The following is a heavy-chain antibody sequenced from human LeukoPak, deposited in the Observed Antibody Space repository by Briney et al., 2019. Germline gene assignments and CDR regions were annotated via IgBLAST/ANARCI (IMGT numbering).Heavy chain of an antibody. D-gene: IGHD3-10*01. V-gene: IGHV4-34*01. J-gene: IGHJ4*02. CDR1: GGSFSGYY. CDR2: INHSGST. Sequence: PSETLSLTCAVYGGSFSGYYWSWIRQPPGKGLEWIGEINHSGSTNYNPSLKSRVTISVDTSKNQFSLKLSSVTAADTAVYYCARRSGSYYFEMMDIQYYFDYWGQGTLVTVSS. CDR3: ARRSGSYYFEMMDIQYYFDY.